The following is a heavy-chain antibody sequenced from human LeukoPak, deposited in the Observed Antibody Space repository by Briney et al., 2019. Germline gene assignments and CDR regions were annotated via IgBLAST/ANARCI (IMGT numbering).Heavy chain of an antibody. CDR1: GGSISSGGYS. J-gene: IGHJ4*02. CDR2: IYHSGST. CDR3: ARGVHYYDSSGYYYPLME. Sequence: KTSETLSLTCAVSGGSISSGGYSWSWIRQPPGKGLEWIGYIYHSGSTYYNPSLKSRVTISVDRSKNQFSLKLSSVTAADTAVYYCARGVHYYDSSGYYYPLMEWGQGTLVTVSS. V-gene: IGHV4-30-2*01. D-gene: IGHD3-22*01.